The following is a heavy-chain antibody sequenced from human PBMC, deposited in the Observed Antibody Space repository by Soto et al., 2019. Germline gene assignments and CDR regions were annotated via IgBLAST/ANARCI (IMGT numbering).Heavy chain of an antibody. CDR2: FDHEDGET. V-gene: IGHV1-24*01. J-gene: IGHJ5*02. CDR3: VTKQLWYPYNWFGP. D-gene: IGHD6-13*01. Sequence: QVQLLQSGPEVKKPGASVKVSCKVSGHSLAELGIHWVRQAPGKGLEWMGGFDHEDGETIYAQNFQGRVTMTEDTSRDTAYMELTRLRSDDTAVYYCVTKQLWYPYNWFGPWGQGTLVTVSS. CDR1: GHSLAELG.